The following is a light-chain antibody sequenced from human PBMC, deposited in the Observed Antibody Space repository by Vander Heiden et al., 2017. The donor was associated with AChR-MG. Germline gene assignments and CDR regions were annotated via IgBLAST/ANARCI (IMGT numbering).Light chain of an antibody. J-gene: IGKJ1*01. CDR2: ESS. Sequence: AIQLTQSPSSLSASVGDRVTITCRASQGISNALAWYPEETGKAPKRLSYESSSLENGVPSRFSGSGSGTDFTLTISSLQPEDFATYYCQQFNSYPRGFGQGTKVEIK. V-gene: IGKV1-13*02. CDR1: QGISNA. CDR3: QQFNSYPRG.